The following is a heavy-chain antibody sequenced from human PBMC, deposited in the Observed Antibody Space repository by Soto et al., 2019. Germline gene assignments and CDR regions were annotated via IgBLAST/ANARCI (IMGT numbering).Heavy chain of an antibody. Sequence: EVQLLESGGGLVQPGGSLRLSCAASGFTFSSYAMSWVRQAPGKGLEWVSAISGSGGSTYYADSVKGRFTISRDNSKNTLYLQMNSLRAEDTAVYYCAKVTVVVTAILGYFDYWGQGTLVPVSS. CDR2: ISGSGGST. CDR1: GFTFSSYA. V-gene: IGHV3-23*01. D-gene: IGHD2-21*02. J-gene: IGHJ4*02. CDR3: AKVTVVVTAILGYFDY.